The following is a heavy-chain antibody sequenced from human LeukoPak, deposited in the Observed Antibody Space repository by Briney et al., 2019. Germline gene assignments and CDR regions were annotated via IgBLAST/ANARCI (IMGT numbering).Heavy chain of an antibody. Sequence: SETLSLTCTVSGGSISSSSYYWGWIRQPPGKGLEWIGSIYYSGSTYYNPSLKSRVTISVDTSKNQFPLKLSSVTAADTAVYYCARRDGYYSIFDYWGQGTLVTVSS. CDR2: IYYSGST. J-gene: IGHJ4*02. D-gene: IGHD3-22*01. CDR3: ARRDGYYSIFDY. V-gene: IGHV4-39*01. CDR1: GGSISSSSYY.